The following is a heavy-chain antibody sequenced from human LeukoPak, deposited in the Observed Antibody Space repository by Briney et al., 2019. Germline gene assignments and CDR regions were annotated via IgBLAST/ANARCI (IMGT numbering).Heavy chain of an antibody. CDR3: AKGLTNGVPE. V-gene: IGHV3-48*01. CDR2: ITGSSTTI. CDR1: GFTFSTYS. Sequence: GGSLRLSCAASGFTFSTYSMNWVRQAPGKGLEWVSYITGSSTTIYYADSVKGRFTISRDNAKNTLYLQMNSLRAEDTAVYYCAKGLTNGVPEWGQGTLVTVSS. J-gene: IGHJ4*02. D-gene: IGHD2-8*01.